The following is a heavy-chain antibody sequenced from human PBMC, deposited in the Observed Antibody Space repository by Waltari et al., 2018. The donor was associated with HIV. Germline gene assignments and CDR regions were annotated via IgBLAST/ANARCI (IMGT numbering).Heavy chain of an antibody. J-gene: IGHJ3*02. CDR3: AKSGRFGVAYNGFVM. D-gene: IGHD3-3*01. CDR1: GFTFDNDG. V-gene: IGHV3-9*01. Sequence: EMQLVESGGGLVQPGRSLRLSCSASGFTFDNDGIHWVRQAPGKGMEWVVGVSWKRDHVAYARSVKGRFTICRDNDKNSLYLQMKSLRPEDTALYYCAKSGRFGVAYNGFVMWGQGTMVTVSS. CDR2: VSWKRDHV.